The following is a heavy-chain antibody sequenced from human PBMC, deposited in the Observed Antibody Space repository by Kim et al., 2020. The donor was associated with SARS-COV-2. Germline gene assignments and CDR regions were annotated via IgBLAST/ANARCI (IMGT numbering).Heavy chain of an antibody. V-gene: IGHV5-51*01. Sequence: GESLKISCKGSGYSFTSYWIGWVRQMPGKGLEWMGIIYPGDSDTRYSPSFQGQVTISADKSISTAYLQWSSLKASDTAMYYCARLLGVYGSGSYTHLRYGMDVWGQGTTVTVSS. CDR1: GYSFTSYW. CDR3: ARLLGVYGSGSYTHLRYGMDV. D-gene: IGHD3-10*01. CDR2: IYPGDSDT. J-gene: IGHJ6*02.